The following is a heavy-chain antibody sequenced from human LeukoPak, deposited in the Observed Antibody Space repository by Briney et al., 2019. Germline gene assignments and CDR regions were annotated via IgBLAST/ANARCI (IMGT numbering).Heavy chain of an antibody. CDR2: IYYTGST. CDR3: TRDLAGHFGGFYSDY. Sequence: SETLSLTCAVSGGSISRSGYSWSWIRQPPGKGLDWIAYIYYTGSTYYNPSLKSRVTISVDTSKNQFSLKLSSVAAADTAVYFCTRDLAGHFGGFYSDYWGQGTLVTVSS. V-gene: IGHV4-30-4*07. D-gene: IGHD2-21*01. J-gene: IGHJ4*02. CDR1: GGSISRSGYS.